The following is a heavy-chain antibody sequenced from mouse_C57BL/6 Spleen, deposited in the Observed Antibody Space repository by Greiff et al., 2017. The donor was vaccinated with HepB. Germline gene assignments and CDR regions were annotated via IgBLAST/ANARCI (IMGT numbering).Heavy chain of an antibody. CDR2: ISYDGSN. Sequence: EVKLQESGPGLVKPSQSLSLTCSVPGYSITSGYYWNWIRQFPGNKLEWMGYISYDGSNNYNPSLKNRISITRDTSKNQFFLKLNSVTTEDTATYYCARGGGREYYFDYWGQGTTLTVSS. D-gene: IGHD3-3*01. J-gene: IGHJ2*01. CDR1: GYSITSGYY. V-gene: IGHV3-6*01. CDR3: ARGGGREYYFDY.